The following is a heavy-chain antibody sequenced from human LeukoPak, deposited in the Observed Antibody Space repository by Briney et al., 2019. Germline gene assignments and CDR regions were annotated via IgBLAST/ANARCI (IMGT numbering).Heavy chain of an antibody. J-gene: IGHJ4*02. CDR1: GFNFANHA. CDR2: ISGGGDIK. Sequence: GGSLRLSCAASGFNFANHAMSWVRQTPGKGLEWVSAISGGGDIKYYAASVTGRFTISRDNSKDTLFLQMHSLRPGDTAVYYCVREDTPATANYWGQGTLVTISS. V-gene: IGHV3-23*01. CDR3: VREDTPATANY. D-gene: IGHD2-21*02.